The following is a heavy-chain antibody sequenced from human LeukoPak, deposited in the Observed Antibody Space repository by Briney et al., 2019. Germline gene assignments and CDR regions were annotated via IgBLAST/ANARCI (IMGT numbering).Heavy chain of an antibody. Sequence: GGSLRLSCAASGFTFSSYAMSWVRQAPGRGLEWVSAISGSGGSTYYADSVKGRFTISRDNSKNTLYLQMNSLRAVDTAVYYCAKEGAFIAVAGTIDYWGQGTLVTVSS. V-gene: IGHV3-23*01. J-gene: IGHJ4*02. CDR3: AKEGAFIAVAGTIDY. CDR2: ISGSGGST. D-gene: IGHD6-19*01. CDR1: GFTFSSYA.